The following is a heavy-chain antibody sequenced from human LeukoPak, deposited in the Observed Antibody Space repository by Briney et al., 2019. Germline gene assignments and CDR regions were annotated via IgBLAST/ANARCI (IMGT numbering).Heavy chain of an antibody. CDR3: ARAGCVVPAAKHNQCDY. D-gene: IGHD2-2*01. CDR2: INPNSGGT. V-gene: IGHV1-2*02. CDR1: GYTFTGYY. J-gene: IGHJ4*02. Sequence: GASVKVACKASGYTFTGYYMHWVRQAPGQALEWMGWINPNSGGTNNAQKVQGRVTMTRDTSISTAYMELSRLRSDDTAVYYCARAGCVVPAAKHNQCDYWGQGTLLTVSS.